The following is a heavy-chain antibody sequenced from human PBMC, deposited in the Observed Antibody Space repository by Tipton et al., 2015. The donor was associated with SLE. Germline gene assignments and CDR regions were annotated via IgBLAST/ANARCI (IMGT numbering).Heavy chain of an antibody. J-gene: IGHJ4*02. CDR2: VDYIGST. D-gene: IGHD6-19*01. CDR1: GGSISSGY. Sequence: TLSLTCTVSGGSISSGYWSWIRQFPGKGLEWIGYVDYIGSTNYNPSLKSRLTILVHRYKNQFSLKLSSVTAADTAVYFCARTPGSGWQYYFDYWGQGTLVTVSS. V-gene: IGHV4-59*01. CDR3: ARTPGSGWQYYFDY.